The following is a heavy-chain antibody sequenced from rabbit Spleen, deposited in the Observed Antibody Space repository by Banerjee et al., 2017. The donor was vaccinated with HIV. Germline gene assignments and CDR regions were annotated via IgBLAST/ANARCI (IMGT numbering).Heavy chain of an antibody. V-gene: IGHV1S47*01. D-gene: IGHD1-1*01. CDR3: VRGASSSGYYSL. J-gene: IGHJ6*01. Sequence: QEQLVESGGGLVQPGGSLKLSCKASGFDFSNYGVTWVRQAPGKGLEWIGYIDPIFGRTYYANWVNGRFTISSHNAQNTLYLQMNSLTAADTATYFCVRGASSSGYYSLWGPGTLVTVS. CDR2: IDPIFGRT. CDR1: GFDFSNYG.